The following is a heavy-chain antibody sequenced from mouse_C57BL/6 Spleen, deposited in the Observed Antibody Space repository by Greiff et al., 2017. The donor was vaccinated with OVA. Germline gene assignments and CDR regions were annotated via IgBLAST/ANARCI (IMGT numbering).Heavy chain of an antibody. D-gene: IGHD2-13*01. Sequence: VQLQESGAELARPGASVKLSCKASGYTFTSYGISWVKQRTGQGLEWIGEIYPRSGNTYYNEKFKGKATLTADKSSSTAYMELRSLTSEDSAVDFCARDCDTNYYAMDYWGQGTSVTVSS. CDR1: GYTFTSYG. V-gene: IGHV1-81*01. J-gene: IGHJ4*01. CDR3: ARDCDTNYYAMDY. CDR2: IYPRSGNT.